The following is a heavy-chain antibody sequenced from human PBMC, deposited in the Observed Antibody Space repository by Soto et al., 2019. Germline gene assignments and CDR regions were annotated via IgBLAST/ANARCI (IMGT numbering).Heavy chain of an antibody. D-gene: IGHD1-7*01. CDR2: FDPEDGET. CDR3: AGTTPNYYYYYGMDV. J-gene: IGHJ6*02. CDR1: GYTLTELS. Sequence: SVKVSCNVSGYTLTELSMHWGRQAPVKGLEWMGGFDPEDGETIYAQKFQGRVTMTEDTSTDTAYMELSSLRSEDTAVYYCAGTTPNYYYYYGMDVWGQGTTVTVSS. V-gene: IGHV1-24*01.